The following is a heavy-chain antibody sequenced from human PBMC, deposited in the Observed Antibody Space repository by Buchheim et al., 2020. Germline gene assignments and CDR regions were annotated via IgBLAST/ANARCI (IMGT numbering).Heavy chain of an antibody. J-gene: IGHJ4*02. CDR2: IHYSGST. D-gene: IGHD3-22*01. Sequence: QVQLQESGPGLVKPSQTLSLTCSVSGGSFSNGGYYWSWIRQHPGKGLEWIGYIHYSGSTYYNPSLKSRVTISVDTSKNQFSLKLSSVTAADTAVYYCARKYYYDSSGRWAFDYWGQGTL. V-gene: IGHV4-31*03. CDR3: ARKYYYDSSGRWAFDY. CDR1: GGSFSNGGYY.